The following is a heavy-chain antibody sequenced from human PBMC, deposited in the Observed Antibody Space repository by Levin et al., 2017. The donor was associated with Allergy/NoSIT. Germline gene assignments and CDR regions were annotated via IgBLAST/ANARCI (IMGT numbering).Heavy chain of an antibody. Sequence: SETLSLTCAVYGGSFSGYYWSWIRQPPGKGLEWIGEINHSGSTNYNPSLKSRVTISVDTSKNQFSLKLSSVTAADTAVYYCARGVYNWNYRDRMYYFDYWGQGTLVTVSS. D-gene: IGHD1-7*01. CDR3: ARGVYNWNYRDRMYYFDY. CDR2: INHSGST. V-gene: IGHV4-34*01. CDR1: GGSFSGYY. J-gene: IGHJ4*02.